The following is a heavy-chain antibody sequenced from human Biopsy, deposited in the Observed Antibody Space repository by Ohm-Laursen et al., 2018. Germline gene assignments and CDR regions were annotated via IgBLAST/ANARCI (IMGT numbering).Heavy chain of an antibody. CDR2: FRFEDRT. CDR3: AKHGSGWTGDDALHI. J-gene: IGHJ3*02. V-gene: IGHV4-59*08. D-gene: IGHD6-19*01. CDR1: GGSISNYF. Sequence: SDTLSLTCAVSGGSISNYFWTWIRQPPGKGLEWIGYFRFEDRTSNNPSLKSRITISVDTSKNQISLKLTSVTAADTAVYYCAKHGSGWTGDDALHIWGQGTMVTVSS.